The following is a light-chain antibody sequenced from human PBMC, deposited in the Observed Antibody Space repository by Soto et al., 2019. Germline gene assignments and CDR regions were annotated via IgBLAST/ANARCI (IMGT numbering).Light chain of an antibody. Sequence: EIVLTQSPGTLSLSPGERATLSCRASQSVTSNFLAWYQQKPGQAPRLLIYGASTRAAGVPDRFSGSGSGTDFTLAITRLEPVDFAVYYCQQYGRSPLMYTFGQGTKVDIK. CDR1: QSVTSNF. J-gene: IGKJ2*01. V-gene: IGKV3-20*01. CDR2: GAS. CDR3: QQYGRSPLMYT.